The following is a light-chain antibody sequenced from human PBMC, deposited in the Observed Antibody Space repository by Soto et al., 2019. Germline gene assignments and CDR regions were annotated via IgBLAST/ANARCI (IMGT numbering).Light chain of an antibody. CDR2: DAS. CDR1: QSISNK. J-gene: IGKJ1*01. Sequence: GDRVTITCRASQSISNKLAWYQQKPGKAPKVLIFDASSLESGVPSRFSASGSGTEFSLTISSLQPDDSATYYCQHYGFLWTFXQGTKVDI. CDR3: QHYGFLWT. V-gene: IGKV1-5*01.